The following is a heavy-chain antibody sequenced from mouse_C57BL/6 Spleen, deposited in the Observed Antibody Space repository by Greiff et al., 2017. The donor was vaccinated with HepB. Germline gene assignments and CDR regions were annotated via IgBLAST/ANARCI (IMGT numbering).Heavy chain of an antibody. CDR3: LRHDGYYGGYYAMDY. V-gene: IGHV10-1*01. D-gene: IGHD2-3*01. CDR2: IRSKSNNYAT. CDR1: GFSFNTYA. Sequence: EVQGVESGGGLVQPKGSLKLSCAASGFSFNTYAMNWVRQAPGKGLEWVARIRSKSNNYATYYADSVKDRFTISRDDSESMLYLQMNNLKTEDTAMYYCLRHDGYYGGYYAMDYWGQGTSVTVSS. J-gene: IGHJ4*01.